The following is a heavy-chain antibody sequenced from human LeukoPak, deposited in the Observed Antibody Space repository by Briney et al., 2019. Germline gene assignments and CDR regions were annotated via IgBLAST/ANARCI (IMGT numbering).Heavy chain of an antibody. CDR2: IFYSGST. D-gene: IGHD3-10*01. Sequence: SETLSLTCTVSGGSIGSRSYYWGWIRQPPGRGLEWIGSIFYSGSTYYNPSIKSRVTISVDTSKNQFSLKLRSVTAADTAVYYCASTLTYYYGSGSYYIDCWGQGTLVTVSS. J-gene: IGHJ4*02. CDR1: GGSIGSRSYY. CDR3: ASTLTYYYGSGSYYIDC. V-gene: IGHV4-39*01.